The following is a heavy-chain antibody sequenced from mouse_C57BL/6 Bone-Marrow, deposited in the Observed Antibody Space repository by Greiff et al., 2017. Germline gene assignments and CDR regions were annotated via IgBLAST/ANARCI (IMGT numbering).Heavy chain of an antibody. J-gene: IGHJ3*01. D-gene: IGHD6-1*01. CDR3: TTGVPFAY. V-gene: IGHV14-4*01. CDR1: GFNIKDDY. Sequence: VQLQQSGAELVRPGASVKLSCTASGFNIKDDYMHWVKQRPEQGLEWIGWIDPENGDTEYASKFQGKATITADTSSNTAYLQLSSLTSEDTAVYYCTTGVPFAYWGRGTLVTVSA. CDR2: IDPENGDT.